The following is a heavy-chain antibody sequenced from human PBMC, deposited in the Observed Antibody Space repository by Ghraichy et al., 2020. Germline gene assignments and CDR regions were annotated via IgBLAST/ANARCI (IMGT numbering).Heavy chain of an antibody. J-gene: IGHJ4*02. CDR2: IIPIFGIA. V-gene: IGHV1-69*10. Sequence: SVKVSCKASGGTFSSYAISLVRQAPGQGLEWMGGIIPIFGIANYAQKFQGRVTITADKSTSTAYMELSSLRSEDTAVYYCARDKEGVGASFDYWGQGTLVTVSS. CDR1: GGTFSSYA. CDR3: ARDKEGVGASFDY. D-gene: IGHD1-26*01.